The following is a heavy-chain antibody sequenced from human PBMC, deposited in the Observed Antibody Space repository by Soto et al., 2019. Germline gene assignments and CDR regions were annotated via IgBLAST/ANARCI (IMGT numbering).Heavy chain of an antibody. CDR3: ARESFSASPNFFDY. CDR2: ISLSGATK. Sequence: PGGSLRLSFAASGFAFSNYEMNWVRQAPGKGVEWGSYISLSGATKYDSDSVKDRFTITRDDTKSTLYLQMDSLRADDTAVYYCARESFSASPNFFDYWGQGTPVTVSS. V-gene: IGHV3-48*03. D-gene: IGHD3-3*02. CDR1: GFAFSNYE. J-gene: IGHJ4*02.